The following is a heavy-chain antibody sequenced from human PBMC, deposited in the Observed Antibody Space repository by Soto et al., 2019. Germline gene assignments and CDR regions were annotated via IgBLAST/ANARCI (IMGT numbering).Heavy chain of an antibody. Sequence: EVQLVESGGGLVKPGGSLRLSCAASGFTFSSYSMNWVRQAPGKGLEWVSSISSSSSYIYYADSVKGRFTISRDNAKNSLYLQMNSLRAEDTAVYYCARAGRGYYFWSGYYKEGNYYYGMDVWGQGTTVTVSS. CDR1: GFTFSSYS. D-gene: IGHD3-3*01. V-gene: IGHV3-21*01. J-gene: IGHJ6*02. CDR2: ISSSSSYI. CDR3: ARAGRGYYFWSGYYKEGNYYYGMDV.